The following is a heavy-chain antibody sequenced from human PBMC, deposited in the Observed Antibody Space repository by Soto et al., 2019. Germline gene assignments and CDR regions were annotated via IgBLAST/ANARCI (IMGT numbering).Heavy chain of an antibody. D-gene: IGHD3-10*01. CDR2: IYYSGST. Sequence: QVQLQESGPGLVKPSETLSLTCTVSGGSISSYYWSWIRQPPGKGLEWIGYIYYSGSTNYNPSLKRRVTISVDTSKNQFSLKLSSVTAADTAVYYCARDRYYYGSGHPSPFDAFDIWGQGTMVTVSS. CDR3: ARDRYYYGSGHPSPFDAFDI. V-gene: IGHV4-59*12. J-gene: IGHJ3*02. CDR1: GGSISSYY.